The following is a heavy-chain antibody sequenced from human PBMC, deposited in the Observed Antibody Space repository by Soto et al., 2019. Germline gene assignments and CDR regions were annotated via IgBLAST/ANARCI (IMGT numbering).Heavy chain of an antibody. CDR3: ARGGGSPYHDHEFDY. Sequence: QVQLQESGPGLVKPSETLSLTCSVSGVSTSNHYWTWIRKPPGQGPEWIGCIYYRGTTNYNASFNSRLTISVDTSKNQVSLKLTSVTTADTAVYYCARGGGSPYHDHEFDYWGQGILVTVSS. CDR1: GVSTSNHY. D-gene: IGHD2-2*01. V-gene: IGHV4-59*11. J-gene: IGHJ4*02. CDR2: IYYRGTT.